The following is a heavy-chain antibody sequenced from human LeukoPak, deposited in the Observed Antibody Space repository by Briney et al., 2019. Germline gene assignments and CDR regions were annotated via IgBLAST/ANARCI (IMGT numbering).Heavy chain of an antibody. V-gene: IGHV1-8*01. CDR2: MNPNSGNT. D-gene: IGHD2-2*01. CDR1: GYTFTSYD. Sequence: ASVKVSCKASGYTFTSYDINWVRQATGQGLEWMGWMNPNSGNTGYAQKFQGRVTMTRNTSISTAYMELSSLRSEDTAVYYCAREFVVPAARVNWFDPWGQGALVTVSS. J-gene: IGHJ5*02. CDR3: AREFVVPAARVNWFDP.